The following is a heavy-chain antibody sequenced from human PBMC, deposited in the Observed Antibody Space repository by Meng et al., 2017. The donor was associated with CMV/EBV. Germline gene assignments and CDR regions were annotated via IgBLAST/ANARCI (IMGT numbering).Heavy chain of an antibody. V-gene: IGHV3-30-3*01. CDR3: ASLSVPIIVVPAAMRPDY. J-gene: IGHJ4*02. Sequence: GESLKISCAASGFTFSSYAMHWVRQAPGKGLEWVAVISYDGSNKYYADSVKCRFTISRDNSKNTLYLQMSSLRAEDTAVYYCASLSVPIIVVPAAMRPDYWGQGTLVTVSS. D-gene: IGHD2-2*01. CDR2: ISYDGSNK. CDR1: GFTFSSYA.